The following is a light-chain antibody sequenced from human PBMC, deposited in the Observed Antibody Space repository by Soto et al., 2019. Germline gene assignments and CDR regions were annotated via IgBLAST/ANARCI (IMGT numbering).Light chain of an antibody. Sequence: QSVLTQPRSVSGSPGQSFTISCTGTSSDLGGYNYVSWYQQHPGKAPKLMIYDVSKRPSGVPDRFSGSKSGNTASLTISGLQAEDEADYYCCSYAGSYTFVFGGGTKVTVL. CDR1: SSDLGGYNY. J-gene: IGLJ2*01. CDR3: CSYAGSYTFV. CDR2: DVS. V-gene: IGLV2-11*01.